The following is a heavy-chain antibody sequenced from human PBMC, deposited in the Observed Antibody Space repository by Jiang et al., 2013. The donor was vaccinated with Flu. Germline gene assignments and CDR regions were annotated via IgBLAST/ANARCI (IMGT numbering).Heavy chain of an antibody. J-gene: IGHJ4*02. CDR1: GASISSSGSY. Sequence: GLVKPSETLSSTCTVSGASISSSGSYWGWVRQPPVKGLEWVGSISYSGTTYYPPSLKSRVTTSADTSKNQFSLKLSSVTAADTAVYYCARRISARNMIDYWGQGILVTVSS. V-gene: IGHV4-39*01. CDR3: ARRISARNMIDY. D-gene: IGHD2/OR15-2a*01. CDR2: ISYSGTT.